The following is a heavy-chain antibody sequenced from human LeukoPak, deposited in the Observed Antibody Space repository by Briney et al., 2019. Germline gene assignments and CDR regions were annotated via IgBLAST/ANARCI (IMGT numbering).Heavy chain of an antibody. CDR3: AKSGVTMIVVVTQCDY. D-gene: IGHD3-22*01. CDR1: GFTVSSNY. J-gene: IGHJ4*02. V-gene: IGHV3-23*01. CDR2: ISGSGGST. Sequence: GGSLRLSCAASGFTVSSNYMSWVRQAPGKGLEWVSAISGSGGSTYYADSVKGRFTISRDNSKNTLYLQMNSLRAEDTAVYYCAKSGVTMIVVVTQCDYWGQGTLVTVSS.